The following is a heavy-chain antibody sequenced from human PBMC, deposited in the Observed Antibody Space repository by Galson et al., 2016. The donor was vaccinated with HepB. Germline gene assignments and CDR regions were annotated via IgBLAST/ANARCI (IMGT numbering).Heavy chain of an antibody. V-gene: IGHV3-23*01. D-gene: IGHD3-22*01. CDR3: AKMHYPCYSDITAYYGDY. Sequence: SLRLSCAASGFTFSSYAMNWVRQAPGKGLEWVSTISGLTGSTYYADSVKGRFTISSDNSKNTLYLRMNSLRDEDTAVYYCAKMHYPCYSDITAYYGDYWGQGTLVTVSS. CDR2: ISGLTGST. J-gene: IGHJ4*02. CDR1: GFTFSSYA.